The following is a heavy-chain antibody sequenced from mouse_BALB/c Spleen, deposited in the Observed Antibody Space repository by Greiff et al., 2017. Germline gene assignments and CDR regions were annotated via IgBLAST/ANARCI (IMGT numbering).Heavy chain of an antibody. CDR3: ARNREYGSSYWFAY. CDR2: IWGGGST. J-gene: IGHJ3*01. Sequence: VQGVESGPGLVAPSQSLSITCTVSGFSLSRYSVHWVRQPPGKGLEWLGMIWGGGSTDYNSALKSRLSISKDNSKSQVFLKMNSLQTDDTAMYYWARNREYGSSYWFAYWGQGTLVTVSA. D-gene: IGHD1-1*01. CDR1: GFSLSRYS. V-gene: IGHV2-6-4*01.